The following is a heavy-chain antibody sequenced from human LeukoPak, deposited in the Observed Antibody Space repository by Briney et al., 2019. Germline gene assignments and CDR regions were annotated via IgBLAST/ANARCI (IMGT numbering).Heavy chain of an antibody. Sequence: SETLSLTCTVSGGSISSGDYYWSWIRQPPGKGLEWIGYIYYSGSSYYNPSLKSRVTISVDTSKNQFSLKLSSVTAADTAVYYCARDNPFCGGDCYVFDYWGQGTLVTVSS. CDR1: GGSISSGDYY. J-gene: IGHJ4*02. D-gene: IGHD2-21*02. V-gene: IGHV4-30-4*01. CDR3: ARDNPFCGGDCYVFDY. CDR2: IYYSGSS.